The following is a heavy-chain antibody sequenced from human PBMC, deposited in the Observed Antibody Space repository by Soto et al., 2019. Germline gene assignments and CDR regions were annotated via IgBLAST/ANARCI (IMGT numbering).Heavy chain of an antibody. J-gene: IGHJ4*02. D-gene: IGHD3-10*01. CDR1: GGSISSGGYY. Sequence: QVQLQESGPGLVKPSQTLSLTCTVSGGSISSGGYYWSWIRQHPGKGLEWIGYIYYRGRTDYNPSLKSRVTISVDTSKNQFSLKLSSVTAADTAVYYCARDRGGFGLFDYWGQGTLVTVSS. V-gene: IGHV4-31*03. CDR3: ARDRGGFGLFDY. CDR2: IYYRGRT.